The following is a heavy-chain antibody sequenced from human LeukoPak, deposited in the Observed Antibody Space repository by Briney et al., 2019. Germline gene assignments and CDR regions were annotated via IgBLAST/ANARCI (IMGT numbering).Heavy chain of an antibody. Sequence: PSQTLSLTCTVSGGSISSDGYYWSWIRQHPGKGLEWIGYIYYSGSTYYNPSLKSRVTISVDTSKNQFSLKLSSVTAADTAVYYCATGGYCSSTSCHAHAFDIWGQGTMVTVSS. V-gene: IGHV4-30-4*08. CDR2: IYYSGST. J-gene: IGHJ3*02. CDR3: ATGGYCSSTSCHAHAFDI. CDR1: GGSISSDGYY. D-gene: IGHD2-2*01.